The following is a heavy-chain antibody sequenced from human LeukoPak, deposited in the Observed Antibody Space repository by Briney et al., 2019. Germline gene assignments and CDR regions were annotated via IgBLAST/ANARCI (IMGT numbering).Heavy chain of an antibody. V-gene: IGHV3-9*01. CDR3: AKSEIQLWLRGYFDY. J-gene: IGHJ4*02. Sequence: PGRSLGLSCAASGFTFDDYAMHWVRQAPGKGLEWVSGISWNSGSIGYADSVKGRFTISRDNAKNSLYLQMNSLRAEDTALYYCAKSEIQLWLRGYFDYWGQGTLVTVSS. CDR1: GFTFDDYA. CDR2: ISWNSGSI. D-gene: IGHD5-18*01.